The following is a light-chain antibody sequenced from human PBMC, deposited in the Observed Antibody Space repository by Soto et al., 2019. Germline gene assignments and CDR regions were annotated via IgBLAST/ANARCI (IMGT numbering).Light chain of an antibody. Sequence: EIVMTQSPATLSVSTGERATLSCRASQSVSRNLAWHQQKPGQAPRLLIYGASNRATSIPARFSGSGSGTEFTLTISSLQSEDVAVYYCQQYNNWPQTFGQGTKVEIK. CDR2: GAS. CDR3: QQYNNWPQT. CDR1: QSVSRN. J-gene: IGKJ1*01. V-gene: IGKV3-15*01.